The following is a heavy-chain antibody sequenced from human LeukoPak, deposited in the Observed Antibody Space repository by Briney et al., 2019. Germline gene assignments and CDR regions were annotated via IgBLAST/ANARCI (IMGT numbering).Heavy chain of an antibody. V-gene: IGHV4-34*01. CDR1: GGSFSGYY. D-gene: IGHD3-22*01. CDR3: ARGHTYYYDSSGPDY. CDR2: INHSGST. J-gene: IGHJ4*02. Sequence: PSETLSLTCAVYGGSFSGYYWSWIRQPPGKGLEWIGEINHSGSTNYNPSLKSRVTISVDTSKNQFSLKLSSVTVADTAVYYCARGHTYYYDSSGPDYWGQGTLVTVSS.